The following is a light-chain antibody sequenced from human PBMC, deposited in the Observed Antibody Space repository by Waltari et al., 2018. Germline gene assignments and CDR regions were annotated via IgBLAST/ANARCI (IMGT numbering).Light chain of an antibody. CDR1: QDINNH. V-gene: IGKV1-27*01. CDR3: QNYDSPPRT. CDR2: GAS. J-gene: IGKJ1*01. Sequence: DIQMTQSPSYLSASVGDRVNISCRASQDINNHLAWYQQEPGKVPKLLIYGASTLQPVGPSRFSGSGSGTDFNLTVISLQPEDVVIYYGQNYDSPPRTFGQGTKVEI.